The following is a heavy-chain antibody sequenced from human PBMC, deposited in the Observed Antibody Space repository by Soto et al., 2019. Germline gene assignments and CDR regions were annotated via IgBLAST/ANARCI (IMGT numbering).Heavy chain of an antibody. CDR2: INPNSGAT. V-gene: IGHV1-2*02. D-gene: IGHD3-3*01. Sequence: WASVKVSCKASGYTFTGYFMHWVRQAPGQGLEWMGWINPNSGATKYAQKFQGRVTLSRDTSIRTAYMELSGLRSDDTAVYYCARGGGTILAPLPWGQGTLATVSS. J-gene: IGHJ5*02. CDR1: GYTFTGYF. CDR3: ARGGGTILAPLP.